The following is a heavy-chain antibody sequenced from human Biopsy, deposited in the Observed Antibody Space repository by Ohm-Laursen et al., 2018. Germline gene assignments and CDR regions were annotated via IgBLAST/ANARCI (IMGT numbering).Heavy chain of an antibody. J-gene: IGHJ4*02. CDR3: AGDINNWNVNY. CDR1: GYTLTDLS. CDR2: FAPKNGKT. V-gene: IGHV1-24*01. D-gene: IGHD1-20*01. Sequence: GSSVKVSCKVSGYTLTDLSMHWVRQAPGKGLEWMGGFAPKNGKTIYAQKFQGRVTMTEDTSTDTAYMELSNLRSEDTAVYYCAGDINNWNVNYWGQGTLVIVSS.